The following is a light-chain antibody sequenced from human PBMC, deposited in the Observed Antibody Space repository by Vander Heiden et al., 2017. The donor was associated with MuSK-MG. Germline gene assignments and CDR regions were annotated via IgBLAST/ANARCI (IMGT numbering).Light chain of an antibody. CDR1: SSDIGTNA. CDR3: AAWDGSLKGPV. V-gene: IGLV1-44*01. Sequence: QSVLIQPPSASGIPGQGVTIYVSENSSDIGTNAVVWYPPLPGTAPHLLFYRHYRRPSGVPARFSGSRSGTSASLAISGLQAEDGADYYCAAWDGSLKGPVFGGGTKLTVL. CDR2: RHY. J-gene: IGLJ2*01.